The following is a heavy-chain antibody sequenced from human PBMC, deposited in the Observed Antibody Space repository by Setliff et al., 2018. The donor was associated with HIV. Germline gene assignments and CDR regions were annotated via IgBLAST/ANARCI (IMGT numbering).Heavy chain of an antibody. CDR3: ARDREAGDWYFDL. D-gene: IGHD6-13*01. J-gene: IGHJ2*01. CDR2: ISAYNGNI. Sequence: GASVKVSCKASGYIFSSYGISWGRQAPGQGLEWMGWISAYNGNINYAQKFQGRVTMTTDTSTNTAHMELRSLRSDDTAVYYCARDREAGDWYFDLWGRGTLVTVSS. CDR1: GYIFSSYG. V-gene: IGHV1-18*01.